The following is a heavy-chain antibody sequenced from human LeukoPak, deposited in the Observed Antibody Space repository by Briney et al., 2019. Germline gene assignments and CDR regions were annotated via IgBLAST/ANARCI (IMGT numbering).Heavy chain of an antibody. D-gene: IGHD3-10*01. Sequence: VGSLRLSCAASGFTFSSYAMSWVRQAPGKGLEWVSAISGSGGSTYYAGSVKGRFTISRDNSKNTMYLQMNSLRAEDTAVYYCEKHLWFGESVAPYYFDYWGQGTLVTVSS. CDR2: ISGSGGST. CDR3: EKHLWFGESVAPYYFDY. V-gene: IGHV3-23*01. CDR1: GFTFSSYA. J-gene: IGHJ4*02.